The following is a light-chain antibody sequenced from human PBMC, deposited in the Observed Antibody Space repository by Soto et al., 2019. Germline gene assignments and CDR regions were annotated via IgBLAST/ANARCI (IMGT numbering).Light chain of an antibody. J-gene: IGKJ1*01. CDR2: GAS. V-gene: IGKV3-15*01. Sequence: EILMTQSPATLSVSPGERATLSCRASQSVSSNLAWYQQKPGQAPRLLIYGASTRATGIPARFSGSGSGTEFTLTIRSLQSEDVAVYYCQQYNNWPPWTFGQGTKVEIK. CDR3: QQYNNWPPWT. CDR1: QSVSSN.